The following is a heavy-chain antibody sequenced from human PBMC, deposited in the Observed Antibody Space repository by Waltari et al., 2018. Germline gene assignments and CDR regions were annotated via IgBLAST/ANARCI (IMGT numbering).Heavy chain of an antibody. J-gene: IGHJ3*01. Sequence: QVQLVESGGGVVRPGGSLGLSCSAAGFTFSAYGRHWVRQAPGKGLEWLASILSDGSKKYFADSVKGRFTISRDNSKNTLYLQMNSLRAEDTAVYYCAKGLGVTNNDGFHVWGQGTMVTVSS. CDR2: ILSDGSKK. V-gene: IGHV3-30*02. D-gene: IGHD4-17*01. CDR3: AKGLGVTNNDGFHV. CDR1: GFTFSAYG.